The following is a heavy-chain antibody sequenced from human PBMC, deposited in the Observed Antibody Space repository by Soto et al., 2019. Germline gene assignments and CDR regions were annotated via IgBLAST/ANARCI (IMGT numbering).Heavy chain of an antibody. D-gene: IGHD3-16*01. CDR1: GYSINSDYY. Sequence: PSETLSLTCAVSGYSINSDYYWGWIRQPPGKGLEWIGRMYTKERTNYNLSFKSRVTMSVDTSKNQFSLKLNAVTAADTAVYYCARDDYKDGGNNWFDPWGQGTLVTVSS. CDR3: ARDDYKDGGNNWFDP. J-gene: IGHJ5*02. CDR2: MYTKERT. V-gene: IGHV4-38-2*02.